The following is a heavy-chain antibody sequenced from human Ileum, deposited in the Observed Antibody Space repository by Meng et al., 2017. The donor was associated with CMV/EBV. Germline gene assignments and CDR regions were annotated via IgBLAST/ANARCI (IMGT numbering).Heavy chain of an antibody. CDR1: GFTFSTSW. J-gene: IGHJ6*02. Sequence: GESLKISCAASGFTFSTSWMTWVRQAPRKGLEWVANIKYDGTEKNYVDSVRGRFTTSRDNAKNSLYLQMDSLRVEDTAVYYCVRNTIFGVGRYYYNGMDVWGQGTTVTVSS. CDR3: VRNTIFGVGRYYYNGMDV. CDR2: IKYDGTEK. D-gene: IGHD3-3*01. V-gene: IGHV3-7*01.